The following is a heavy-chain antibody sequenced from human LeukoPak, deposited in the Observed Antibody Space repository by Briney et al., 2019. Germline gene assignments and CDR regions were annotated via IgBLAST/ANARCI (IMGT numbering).Heavy chain of an antibody. CDR2: ISASGGST. V-gene: IGHV3-23*01. D-gene: IGHD4-17*01. CDR1: GFTFSSSA. CDR3: ARETTVTSFDY. Sequence: GGSLRLSCAASGFTFSSSAMSWVRQVPGKGLEWVSGISASGGSTYYADSVRGRFTISRDNSKNTLYLQMNSLRAEDTAVYYCARETTVTSFDYWGQGTLVTVSS. J-gene: IGHJ4*02.